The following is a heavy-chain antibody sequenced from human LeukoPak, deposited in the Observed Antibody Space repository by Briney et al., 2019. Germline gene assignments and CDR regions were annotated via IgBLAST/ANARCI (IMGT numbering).Heavy chain of an antibody. V-gene: IGHV4-38-2*01. Sequence: SETLSLTCAVSGYSISSGYYWGWIRQPPEKGLEWIGSIYHSGSTYYNPSLKSRVTISVDTSKNQFSLKLSSVTAADTAVYYCARAVYCSSTSCPPRYYYYYYMDVWGKGTTVTVSS. D-gene: IGHD2-2*01. CDR3: ARAVYCSSTSCPPRYYYYYYMDV. CDR1: GYSISSGYY. J-gene: IGHJ6*03. CDR2: IYHSGST.